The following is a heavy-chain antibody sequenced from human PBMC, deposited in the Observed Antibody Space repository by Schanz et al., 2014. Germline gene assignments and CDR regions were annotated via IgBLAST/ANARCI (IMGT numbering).Heavy chain of an antibody. Sequence: QVQLVESGGGVVQPGRSLRLSCAAYGFTLSSYAMHWVRQAPGKGLEWVALISNDGSIKYYADSVEGRFTISRDNSKNTLYLQMNSLRAEDTAVYYCAKQIHYDILTVTRNWGQGTLVTVSS. J-gene: IGHJ4*02. CDR1: GFTLSSYA. CDR2: ISNDGSIK. CDR3: AKQIHYDILTVTRN. V-gene: IGHV3-30-3*01. D-gene: IGHD3-9*01.